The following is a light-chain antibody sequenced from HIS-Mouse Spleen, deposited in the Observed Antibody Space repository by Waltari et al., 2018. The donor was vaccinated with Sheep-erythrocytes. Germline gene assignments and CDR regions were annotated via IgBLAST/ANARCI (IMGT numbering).Light chain of an antibody. CDR3: QQYYSTLT. Sequence: DIVMTQSPDSLAVALGDRATINCKSSQSVLSSSNNKDYLAWYQQKPGQPPKLLIYWASTRESRVPDRFSGSGSGTDFPLTISSLQAEDVAVYYCQQYYSTLTFGGGTKVEIK. J-gene: IGKJ4*01. CDR1: QSVLSSSNNKDY. CDR2: WAS. V-gene: IGKV4-1*01.